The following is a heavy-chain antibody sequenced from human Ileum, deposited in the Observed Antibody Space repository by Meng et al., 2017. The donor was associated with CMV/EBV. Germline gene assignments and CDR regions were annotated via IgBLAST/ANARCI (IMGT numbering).Heavy chain of an antibody. CDR1: GFSVGSNY. Sequence: GGSLRLSCTASGFSVGSNYMTWIRQAPERGLEWVSVIYVNGKTQYADSVKGRFTISRDSSMNTLYLQMNSLRVEDTAIYYCARSGSPPTGLFPEQGFDPWGQGTLVTVSS. V-gene: IGHV3-53*01. J-gene: IGHJ5*02. CDR2: IYVNGKT. CDR3: ARSGSPPTGLFPEQGFDP. D-gene: IGHD2-8*02.